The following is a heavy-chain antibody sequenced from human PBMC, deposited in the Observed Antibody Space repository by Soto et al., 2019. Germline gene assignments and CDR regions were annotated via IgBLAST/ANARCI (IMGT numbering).Heavy chain of an antibody. D-gene: IGHD3-10*01. CDR1: GFTFSSYG. Sequence: HPGGSLRLSCAASGFTFSSYGMHWVRQAPGKGLEWVAVIWYDGSNKYYADSVKGRFTISRDNSKNTLYLQMNSLRAEDTAVYYCARGYYGSGSHSGYFDYWGQGTLVTVSS. J-gene: IGHJ4*02. CDR3: ARGYYGSGSHSGYFDY. V-gene: IGHV3-33*01. CDR2: IWYDGSNK.